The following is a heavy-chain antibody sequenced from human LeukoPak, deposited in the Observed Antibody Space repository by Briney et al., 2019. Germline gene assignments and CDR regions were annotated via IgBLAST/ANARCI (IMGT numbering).Heavy chain of an antibody. Sequence: PGGSLRLSCAASGFTFSSYEMNWVRQAPGKGLEWVSYISSSGSTIYYADSVKGRFTISRDNAKNSLYLQMNSLRAEDTAVYYCARDGFEGGYSYGFFDYWGQGTLVTVSS. CDR3: ARDGFEGGYSYGFFDY. CDR2: ISSSGSTI. V-gene: IGHV3-48*03. J-gene: IGHJ4*02. D-gene: IGHD5-18*01. CDR1: GFTFSSYE.